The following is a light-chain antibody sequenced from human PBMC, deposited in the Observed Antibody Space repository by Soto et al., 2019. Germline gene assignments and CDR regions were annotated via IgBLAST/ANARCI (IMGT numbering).Light chain of an antibody. CDR2: GAS. V-gene: IGKV3D-20*02. Sequence: EIVLTQSPGTLSFSPGERATLSCRASQSVSSSYLAWYQQKPGQAPRLLIYGASSRATGIPDRFSGSGSGTDFTLTISSLEPEDFAVYYCQQRSNWLTFGGGTKVDIK. CDR1: QSVSSSY. CDR3: QQRSNWLT. J-gene: IGKJ4*01.